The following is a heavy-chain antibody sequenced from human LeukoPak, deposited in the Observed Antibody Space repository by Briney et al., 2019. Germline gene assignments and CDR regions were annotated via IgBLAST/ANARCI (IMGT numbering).Heavy chain of an antibody. Sequence: GGSLRLSCAASGFTFSSYSMNWVRQAPGKGLEWVSSISSSSSYIYYADSVKGRFTISRDNAKNSLYLQMNSLRAEDTAVYYCARTHYDLSYYGSWSNGGDYWGQGTLVTVSS. V-gene: IGHV3-21*01. J-gene: IGHJ4*02. D-gene: IGHD3-10*01. CDR2: ISSSSSYI. CDR1: GFTFSSYS. CDR3: ARTHYDLSYYGSWSNGGDY.